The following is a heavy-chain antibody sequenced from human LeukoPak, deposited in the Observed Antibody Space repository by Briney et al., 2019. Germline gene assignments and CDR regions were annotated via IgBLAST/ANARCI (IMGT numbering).Heavy chain of an antibody. CDR1: GFTFSSYA. V-gene: IGHV3-30-3*01. J-gene: IGHJ4*02. Sequence: GGSLRLSYAASGFTFSSYAMHWVRQAPGKGLEWVAVISYDGSNKYYADSVKGRFTISRDNSKNTLYLQMNSLRAEDTAVYYCASIVVVTTSIGHFDYWGQGTLVTVSS. D-gene: IGHD3-22*01. CDR2: ISYDGSNK. CDR3: ASIVVVTTSIGHFDY.